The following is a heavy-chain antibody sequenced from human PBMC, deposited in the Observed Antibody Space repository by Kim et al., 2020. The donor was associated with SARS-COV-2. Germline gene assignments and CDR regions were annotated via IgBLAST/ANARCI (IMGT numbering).Heavy chain of an antibody. D-gene: IGHD6-13*01. J-gene: IGHJ4*02. Sequence: SETLSLTCTVSGGSISSYYWSWIRQPPGKGLEWIGYIYYSGSTNYNPSLKSRVTISVDTSKNQFSLKLSSVTAADTAVYYCARHGFGGSWYETNFDYWGQGTLVTVSS. CDR2: IYYSGST. CDR1: GGSISSYY. CDR3: ARHGFGGSWYETNFDY. V-gene: IGHV4-59*08.